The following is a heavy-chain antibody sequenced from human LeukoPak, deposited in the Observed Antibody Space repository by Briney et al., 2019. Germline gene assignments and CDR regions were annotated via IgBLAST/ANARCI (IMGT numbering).Heavy chain of an antibody. CDR2: INHSGST. Sequence: SETLSLTCSVYGGSFSVYYWSWIRQPPGKGLEWIGEINHSGSTNYNPSLKSRVTISVDTSKNHFSLKLSSVTAADTAVYYCARRKNYYGSGSYRKYNWFERWGQGTMVTVSS. J-gene: IGHJ5*02. CDR3: ARRKNYYGSGSYRKYNWFER. CDR1: GGSFSVYY. V-gene: IGHV4-34*01. D-gene: IGHD3-10*01.